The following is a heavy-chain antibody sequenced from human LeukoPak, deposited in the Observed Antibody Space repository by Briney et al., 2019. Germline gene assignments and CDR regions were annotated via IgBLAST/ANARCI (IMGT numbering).Heavy chain of an antibody. Sequence: PGGSLRLSCAASGFTFSSHSMNWVRQAPGKGLEWVSYISSSSSTIYYADSVKGRFTISRDNAKNSLYLQMNSLRAEDTAVYYCAREHRYYFDYWGQGTLVTVSS. V-gene: IGHV3-48*01. CDR1: GFTFSSHS. CDR2: ISSSSSTI. CDR3: AREHRYYFDY. J-gene: IGHJ4*02.